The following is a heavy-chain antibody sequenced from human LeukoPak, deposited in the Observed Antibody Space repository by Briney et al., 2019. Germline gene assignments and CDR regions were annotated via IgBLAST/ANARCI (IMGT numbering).Heavy chain of an antibody. CDR1: GYTFTSYG. CDR2: ISAYNGNT. V-gene: IGHV1-18*01. D-gene: IGHD4-17*01. Sequence: ASVKVSCKASGYTFTSYGISWVRQAPGQGLEWMGWISAYNGNTNYAQKLQGRATMTTDTSTSTAYMELRSLRSDDTAVYYCARDESYGDYNNWFDPWGQGTLVTVSS. J-gene: IGHJ5*02. CDR3: ARDESYGDYNNWFDP.